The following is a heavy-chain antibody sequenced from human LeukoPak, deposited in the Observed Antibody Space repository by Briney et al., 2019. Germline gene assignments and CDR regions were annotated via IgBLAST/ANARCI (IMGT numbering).Heavy chain of an antibody. CDR2: VSSGSTYI. D-gene: IGHD6-13*01. CDR3: ARDDGSSWYKGLDY. V-gene: IGHV3-21*01. Sequence: PGGSLRLSCAASGFTFSTYSMNWVRQAPGKGPEWVSSVSSGSTYIYYADSVKGRFTISRDNAKNSLYLQMNSLRAEDTAVYYCARDDGSSWYKGLDYWGPGTLVTVSS. CDR1: GFTFSTYS. J-gene: IGHJ4*02.